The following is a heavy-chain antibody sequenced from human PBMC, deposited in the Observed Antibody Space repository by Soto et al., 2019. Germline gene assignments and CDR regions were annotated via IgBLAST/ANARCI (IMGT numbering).Heavy chain of an antibody. V-gene: IGHV1-46*04. CDR2: INPSDGST. Sequence: ASVKVSCKASGYTFTSYSMHWVRQAPRQGLERMGIINPSDGSTSFAQKLQGRLTMTRDTSTSTVYMELSSLRSEDTAVYYCAREVSGGEAFDIWGQGTMATVSS. D-gene: IGHD3-10*01. J-gene: IGHJ3*02. CDR3: AREVSGGEAFDI. CDR1: GYTFTSYS.